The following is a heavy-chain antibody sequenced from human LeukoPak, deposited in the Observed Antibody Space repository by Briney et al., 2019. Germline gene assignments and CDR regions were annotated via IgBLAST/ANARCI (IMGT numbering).Heavy chain of an antibody. D-gene: IGHD2-2*01. CDR2: INSNSGGT. CDR3: ARDMPCTSTGCAH. J-gene: IGHJ4*02. V-gene: IGHV1-2*02. Sequence: ASVKVSCKASGYTFTAYYIHWVRQAPGQGLERMGWINSNSGGTNYAQKFQGRVTMTRDTSISTAYMELSRLTSDDTAVFYCARDMPCTSTGCAHWGQGTLVTVSS. CDR1: GYTFTAYY.